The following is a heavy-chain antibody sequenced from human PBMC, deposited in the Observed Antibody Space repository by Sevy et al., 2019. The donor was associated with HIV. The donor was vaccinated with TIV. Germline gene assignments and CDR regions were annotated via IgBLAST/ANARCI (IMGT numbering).Heavy chain of an antibody. V-gene: IGHV3-23*01. CDR2: ISGSGDYT. Sequence: GGSLILSCAASGFTFSSHAMTWVRQAPGKGLEWVSAISGSGDYTYYADSVKGRFTISRDNSKNTLHLQMNSLRAEDTAVFYCARRGYTSGWYVDYWGQGTLVTVSS. J-gene: IGHJ4*02. CDR3: ARRGYTSGWYVDY. CDR1: GFTFSSHA. D-gene: IGHD6-19*01.